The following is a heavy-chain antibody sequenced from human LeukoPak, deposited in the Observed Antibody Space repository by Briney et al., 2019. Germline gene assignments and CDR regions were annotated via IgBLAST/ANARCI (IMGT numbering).Heavy chain of an antibody. J-gene: IGHJ4*02. CDR3: AKDAKFRSCVRVNPYYFDY. Sequence: GGSLRLSCAASGFTFSSYAMSWVRQAPGKGLEWVSVISGSGGSTYYADSVKGRFTISRDNSKNTLYLQMNSLRAEDTAVYYCAKDAKFRSCVRVNPYYFDYWGQGTLVTVSS. CDR1: GFTFSSYA. CDR2: ISGSGGST. D-gene: IGHD3-10*01. V-gene: IGHV3-23*01.